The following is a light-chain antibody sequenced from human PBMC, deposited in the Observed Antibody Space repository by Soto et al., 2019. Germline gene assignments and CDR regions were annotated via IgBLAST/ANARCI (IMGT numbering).Light chain of an antibody. CDR3: QQYYSTPIT. J-gene: IGKJ3*01. Sequence: DIVMTQSPDSLAVSLGERSTINCKSSQSVLYSSNNKTYLAWYQQKPGQPPKLLIYWASTRESGFPDRFSGRGSGTDFTLTISSLQAEDVAVYYCQQYYSTPITFGPGTKVDIK. CDR1: QSVLYSSNNKTY. V-gene: IGKV4-1*01. CDR2: WAS.